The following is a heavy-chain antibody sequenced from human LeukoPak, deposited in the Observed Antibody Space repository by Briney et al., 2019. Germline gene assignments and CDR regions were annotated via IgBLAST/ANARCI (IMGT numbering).Heavy chain of an antibody. Sequence: PSETLSLTCTVSGDSIRSYYWSWIRQPPGRGLEWIGEINHSGSTNYNPSLKSRVTISVDTSKNQFSLKLSSVTAADTAVYYCASCSDNCYLRYFDLWGRGTLVTVSS. CDR3: ASCSDNCYLRYFDL. CDR1: GDSIRSYY. D-gene: IGHD2-21*02. V-gene: IGHV4-34*01. CDR2: INHSGST. J-gene: IGHJ2*01.